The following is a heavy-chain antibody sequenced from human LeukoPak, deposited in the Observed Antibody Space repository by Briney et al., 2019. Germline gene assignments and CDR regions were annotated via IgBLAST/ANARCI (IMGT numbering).Heavy chain of an antibody. V-gene: IGHV3-21*01. D-gene: IGHD3-9*01. J-gene: IGHJ4*02. CDR1: GFIFSSFT. CDR2: ITASSTAI. Sequence: GGSLRLSCAASGFIFSSFTMNWIRQAPGKGLEWVSSITASSTAIYSADSVKGRFTISRDNAKNFLYLQMNSLRAEDTAVYYCARTYYDILTGYNPYFDYWGQGILVTVSS. CDR3: ARTYYDILTGYNPYFDY.